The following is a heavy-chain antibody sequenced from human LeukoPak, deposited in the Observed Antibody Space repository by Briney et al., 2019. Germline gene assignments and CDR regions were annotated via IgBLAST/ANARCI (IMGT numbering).Heavy chain of an antibody. D-gene: IGHD4-23*01. J-gene: IGHJ4*02. CDR1: GGSFSGYY. CDR2: INHSGST. V-gene: IGHV4-34*01. Sequence: SETLSLTCAVCGGSFSGYYWSWIRQPPGKGLEWIGEINHSGSTNYNPSLKSRVTISVDTSKNQFSLKLSSVTAADTAVYYCAREEGYGGSRVDYWGQGTLVTVSS. CDR3: AREEGYGGSRVDY.